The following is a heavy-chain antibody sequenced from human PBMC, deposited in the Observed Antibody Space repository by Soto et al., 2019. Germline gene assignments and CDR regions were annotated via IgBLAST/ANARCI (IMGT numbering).Heavy chain of an antibody. CDR2: IYYSGST. V-gene: IGHV4-30-4*01. J-gene: IGHJ4*02. Sequence: QVQLQESGPGLVKPSQTLSLTCTVSGGSISSGDYYWSWIRQPPGKGLEWIGYIYYSGSTYYNPSLKSRVTISVDTSKNQCARKLSSVTAADTAVYYCARVQVGGGAMVHNYWGQGTLVTVSS. CDR3: ARVQVGGGAMVHNY. CDR1: GGSISSGDYY. D-gene: IGHD5-18*01.